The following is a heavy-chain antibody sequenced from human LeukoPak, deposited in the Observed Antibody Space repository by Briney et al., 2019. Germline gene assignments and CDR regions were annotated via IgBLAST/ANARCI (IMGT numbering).Heavy chain of an antibody. J-gene: IGHJ4*02. D-gene: IGHD3-22*01. CDR2: ISAYNGNT. Sequence: ASVKVSCKASGYTFTSYGISWVRQAPGQGLEWMGWISAYNGNTNYAQTLQGRVTMTRDTSTSTAYMELRSLRSDDTAVYYCARGPPNYDSSGYYSYWGQGTLVTVSS. V-gene: IGHV1-18*01. CDR3: ARGPPNYDSSGYYSY. CDR1: GYTFTSYG.